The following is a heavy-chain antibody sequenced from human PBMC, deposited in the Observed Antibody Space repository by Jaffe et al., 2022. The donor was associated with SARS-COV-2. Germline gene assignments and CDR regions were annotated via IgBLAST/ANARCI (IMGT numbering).Heavy chain of an antibody. CDR1: GFTFSDHY. CDR3: ARGGSRRLTYFDS. Sequence: QVQLVESGGGLVKPGGSLRLSCALSGFTFSDHYMSWLRRAPGKGLEWVSYISSSAHSIYYAESVKGRFTISRDSAQNSVYLQMNSLRVEDTAVYYCARGGSRRLTYFDSWGQGTLVTVSS. J-gene: IGHJ4*02. V-gene: IGHV3-11*01. CDR2: ISSSAHSI.